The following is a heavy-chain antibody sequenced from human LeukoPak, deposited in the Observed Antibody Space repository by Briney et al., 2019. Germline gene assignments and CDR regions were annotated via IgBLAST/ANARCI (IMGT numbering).Heavy chain of an antibody. V-gene: IGHV3-23*01. CDR3: ASSLYDFSGYFDY. CDR2: ISSSGGTT. Sequence: PGGSLRLSCAASGFTFSSYAMSWVRQAPGKGLEWVSTISSSGGTTYYADSVKGRFTISSDNSKNTLYLQMNSLRAEDTAVYYCASSLYDFSGYFDYWGQGTLVTVSS. D-gene: IGHD3-3*01. J-gene: IGHJ4*02. CDR1: GFTFSSYA.